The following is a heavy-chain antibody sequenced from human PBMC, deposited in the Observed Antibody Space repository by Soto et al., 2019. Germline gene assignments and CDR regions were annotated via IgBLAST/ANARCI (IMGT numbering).Heavy chain of an antibody. Sequence: QVQLVQSGAEVKKPGASVKVSCKASGYTFTSYAMHWVRQAPGQRLEWMGWINAGNGNTKYSQKFQGRVTITRDTSASRAYMGLSSLRSEDTAVYYCARGGCSSTSCYGYYYYYYMDVWGKGTTVTVSS. CDR3: ARGGCSSTSCYGYYYYYYMDV. D-gene: IGHD2-2*01. V-gene: IGHV1-3*01. CDR2: INAGNGNT. J-gene: IGHJ6*03. CDR1: GYTFTSYA.